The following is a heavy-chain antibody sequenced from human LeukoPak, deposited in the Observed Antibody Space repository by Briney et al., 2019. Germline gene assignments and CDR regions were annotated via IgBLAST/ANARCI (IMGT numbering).Heavy chain of an antibody. Sequence: GGSLRLSCAASGFTFSSYSMNWVRQAPGKGLEWVSSISSASSYIYYADSLRGRFTISRDNAKNSLYLQMNSLRAEDTAVYYCAKVPIVATIISSFDYWGQGTLATVSS. J-gene: IGHJ4*02. CDR2: ISSASSYI. D-gene: IGHD5-12*01. V-gene: IGHV3-21*04. CDR3: AKVPIVATIISSFDY. CDR1: GFTFSSYS.